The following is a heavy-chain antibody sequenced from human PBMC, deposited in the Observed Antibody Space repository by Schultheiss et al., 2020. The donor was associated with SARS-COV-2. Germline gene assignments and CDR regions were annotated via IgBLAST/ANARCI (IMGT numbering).Heavy chain of an antibody. CDR1: GGSISSYY. J-gene: IGHJ4*02. CDR2: RSYSGIS. CDR3: ARLSSVVEPAVIDDY. Sequence: SQTLSLTCTVSGGSISSYYWNWIRQPPGKGLEWIGYRSYSGISKYNPSLGSRVTILLDTSKNQISLKLRSVTAADTAIYYCARLSSVVEPAVIDDYWGQGTLVTVSS. D-gene: IGHD2-2*02. V-gene: IGHV4-59*01.